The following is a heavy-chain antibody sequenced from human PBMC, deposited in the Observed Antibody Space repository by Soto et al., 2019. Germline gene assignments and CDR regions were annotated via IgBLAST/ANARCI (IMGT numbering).Heavy chain of an antibody. CDR3: ARDWGYSYGSLSYWFDP. CDR1: GYTFTSYA. Sequence: ASVKVSCKASGYTFTSYAMHWVRQAPGQRLEWMGWINAGNGNTKYSQKFQGRVTITRDTSASTAYMELSSLRSEDTAVYYCARDWGYSYGSLSYWFDPWGQGTLVTVSS. J-gene: IGHJ5*02. V-gene: IGHV1-3*01. D-gene: IGHD5-18*01. CDR2: INAGNGNT.